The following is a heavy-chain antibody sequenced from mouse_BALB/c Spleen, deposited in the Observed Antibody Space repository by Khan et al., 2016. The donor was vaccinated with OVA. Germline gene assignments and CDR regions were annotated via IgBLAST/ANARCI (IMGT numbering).Heavy chain of an antibody. J-gene: IGHJ3*01. Sequence: EVELVESGGDLVKPGGSLKLSCAASGFTFSTYGMPWVRQTPDKRLEWVATVSPGGGYTYYPDSVKGRFTISRDTAKNTLYLQMSGLKSEDTAIFYCTRLAYYYDGEGFAYWGQGTLVTVSA. CDR2: VSPGGGYT. CDR3: TRLAYYYDGEGFAY. D-gene: IGHD1-1*01. CDR1: GFTFSTYG. V-gene: IGHV5-6*01.